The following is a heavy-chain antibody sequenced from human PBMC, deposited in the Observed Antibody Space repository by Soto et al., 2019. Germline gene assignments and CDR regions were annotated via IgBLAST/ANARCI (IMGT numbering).Heavy chain of an antibody. J-gene: IGHJ6*02. D-gene: IGHD4-17*01. Sequence: PGESLKISCKGSGYTFTNYWIVWVRQMPGKGLEWMGIIYPGDSDTRYSPSFQGQVTISADRSISTAYLQWSSLKASDTGMYYCARYPTLTDYFFPGMDVWGQGTTVTVSS. CDR2: IYPGDSDT. CDR1: GYTFTNYW. V-gene: IGHV5-51*01. CDR3: ARYPTLTDYFFPGMDV.